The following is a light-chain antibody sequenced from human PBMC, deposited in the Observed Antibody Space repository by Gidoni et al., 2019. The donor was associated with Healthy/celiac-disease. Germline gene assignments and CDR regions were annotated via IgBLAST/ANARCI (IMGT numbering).Light chain of an antibody. J-gene: IGLJ2*01. CDR2: EGS. CDR3: CSYAGSIL. CDR1: SSDVGRYNL. V-gene: IGLV2-23*01. Sequence: QSALTQPASVAGSPGQSITISCTGTSSDVGRYNLVSWYQQHPGKAPKLMLYEGSKRPSGVSNRFSGSKSGNTASLTISGLQAEDEADYSCCSYAGSILFGGGTKLTVL.